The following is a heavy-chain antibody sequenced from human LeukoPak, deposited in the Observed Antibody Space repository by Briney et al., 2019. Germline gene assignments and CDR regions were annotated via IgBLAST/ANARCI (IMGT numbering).Heavy chain of an antibody. CDR1: GFTFSSYW. Sequence: GGSLRLSCAASGFTFSSYWMSWVRQAPGKGLEWVADIWSDGSNQYYVDSVKGRFTISRDNSKNTLYLQMNSLRGEDTAVYYCARDRGGTHYVDYWGQGTLVIVSS. D-gene: IGHD1-26*01. CDR2: IWSDGSNQ. CDR3: ARDRGGTHYVDY. V-gene: IGHV3-33*08. J-gene: IGHJ4*02.